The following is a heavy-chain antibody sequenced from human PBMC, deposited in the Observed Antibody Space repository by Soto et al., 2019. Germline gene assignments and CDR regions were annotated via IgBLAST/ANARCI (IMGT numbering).Heavy chain of an antibody. D-gene: IGHD6-13*01. V-gene: IGHV3-30-3*01. CDR1: GFTFSSYA. J-gene: IGHJ6*02. CDR3: ARGPPPLEQLVHPNYYYYGMDV. Sequence: GGSLRLSCAASGFTFSSYAMHWVRQAPGKGLEWVALISYDGSDKDYADSVKGRFTISRDNSRNTLFLQMNSLRAEDTAVYYWARGPPPLEQLVHPNYYYYGMDVWGQGTTVTVSS. CDR2: ISYDGSDK.